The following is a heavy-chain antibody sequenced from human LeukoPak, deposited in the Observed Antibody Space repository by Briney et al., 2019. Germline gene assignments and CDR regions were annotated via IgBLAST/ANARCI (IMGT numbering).Heavy chain of an antibody. D-gene: IGHD2-21*01. CDR3: ARDLTHVVVIATPGY. CDR2: ISSSSSYI. CDR1: GFTFSSYS. Sequence: PGGSLRLSCAASGFTFSSYSMNWVRQAPGKGLEWISSISSSSSYIYYADSVKGRFTISRDNAKNSLYLQMNSLRAEDTAVYYCARDLTHVVVIATPGYWGQGTLVTVSS. J-gene: IGHJ4*02. V-gene: IGHV3-21*01.